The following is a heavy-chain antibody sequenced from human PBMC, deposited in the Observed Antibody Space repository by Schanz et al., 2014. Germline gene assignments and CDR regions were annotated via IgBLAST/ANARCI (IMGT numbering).Heavy chain of an antibody. CDR3: ARALADYFGMDV. CDR2: INPNTSST. Sequence: QVQLVQSGAEVKKPGASVRVSCKASGYTFTGYYIHWVRQAPGQGLEWMGWINPNTSSTIYARKFQGRVTMARDTSISTAYLGLSSLRSDDTAVFYCARALADYFGMDVWGQGTTVTVSS. CDR1: GYTFTGYY. V-gene: IGHV1-2*02. J-gene: IGHJ6*02.